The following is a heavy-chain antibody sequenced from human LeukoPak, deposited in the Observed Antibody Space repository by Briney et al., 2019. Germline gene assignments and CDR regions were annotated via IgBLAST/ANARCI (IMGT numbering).Heavy chain of an antibody. CDR1: GFTFSSCE. Sequence: SGGSLRLSCAASGFTFSSCEVNWVRQAPGEGLEWLSHISSSGDTIYYADSVKGRFTISRDNAKNSLYLQMNSLRAEDTAVYYCARRSIATYAFDIWGQGTMVTVSS. CDR2: ISSSGDTI. V-gene: IGHV3-48*03. J-gene: IGHJ3*02. D-gene: IGHD6-6*01. CDR3: ARRSIATYAFDI.